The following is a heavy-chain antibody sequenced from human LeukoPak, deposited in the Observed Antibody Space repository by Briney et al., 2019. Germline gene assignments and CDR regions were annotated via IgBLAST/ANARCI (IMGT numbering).Heavy chain of an antibody. CDR2: IKSKTDGGTT. CDR3: TTGTVVTPPFDY. D-gene: IGHD4-23*01. Sequence: GGSLRLSCAASGFTFSNAWMSWVRQAPGKGLEWVGRIKSKTDGGTTDYAAPVKGRFTISRDDSKNTLYLQMNSLKTEDTAVYYCTTGTVVTPPFDYWGQGTQVTVSS. J-gene: IGHJ4*02. V-gene: IGHV3-15*01. CDR1: GFTFSNAW.